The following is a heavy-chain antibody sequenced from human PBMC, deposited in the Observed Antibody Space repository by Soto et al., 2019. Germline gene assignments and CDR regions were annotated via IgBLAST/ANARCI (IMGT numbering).Heavy chain of an antibody. CDR2: ISPGSRYP. Sequence: PVGSLRLSCAGSGFTFGDSYMSWIRQAPGKGLEWLSYISPGSRYPAYADSVKGRFTISRDNAKRSLYLQMMSLTAEDTAIYYCVRGSGGGVFDPWGQGTMVTVSS. V-gene: IGHV3-11*06. J-gene: IGHJ5*02. CDR3: VRGSGGGVFDP. CDR1: GFTFGDSY. D-gene: IGHD2-15*01.